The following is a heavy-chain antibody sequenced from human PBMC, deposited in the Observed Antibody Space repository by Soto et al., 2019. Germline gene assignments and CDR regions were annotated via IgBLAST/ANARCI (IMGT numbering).Heavy chain of an antibody. D-gene: IGHD2-15*01. Sequence: QVQLVQSGAEVKKPGSSVKVSCKAPGGTFSRYAIAWVRQAPGQGLEWMGGIAPAVDMADSAQKFQGRVTITADKSTSTVDMELRDLRSEDTAIYYCARALVVIPASALYSFDYWGQGTLVTVSS. J-gene: IGHJ4*02. CDR1: GGTFSRYA. CDR2: IAPAVDMA. V-gene: IGHV1-69*17. CDR3: ARALVVIPASALYSFDY.